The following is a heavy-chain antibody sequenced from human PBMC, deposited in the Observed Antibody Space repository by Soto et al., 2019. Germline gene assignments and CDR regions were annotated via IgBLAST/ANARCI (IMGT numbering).Heavy chain of an antibody. CDR2: IRSKANSYAT. D-gene: IGHD3-10*01. CDR3: TRWGDYYGSGSYLDYYYYYYMDV. Sequence: EVQLVESGGGLVQPGGSLNLSCAASGFTFSGSAMHWVRQASGKGLEWVGRIRSKANSYATAYAASVKGRFTISRDDSKNTAYLHMNSLKTEDTAVYYCTRWGDYYGSGSYLDYYYYYYMDVWGKGTTVTVSS. CDR1: GFTFSGSA. J-gene: IGHJ6*03. V-gene: IGHV3-73*01.